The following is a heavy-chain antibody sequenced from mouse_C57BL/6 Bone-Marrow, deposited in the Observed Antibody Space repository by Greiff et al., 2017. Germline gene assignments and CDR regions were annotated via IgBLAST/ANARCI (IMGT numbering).Heavy chain of an antibody. CDR1: GFNIKNTY. D-gene: IGHD1-1*01. CDR3: ARTTVVAHWYFDV. CDR2: IDPANGNT. Sequence: VHVKQSVAELVRPGASVKLSCTASGFNIKNTYMHWVKQRPEQGLEWIGRIDPANGNTKYAPKFQGKATITADTSSNTAYLQLSSLTSEDTAIYYCARTTVVAHWYFDVRGTGTTVTVSS. V-gene: IGHV14-3*01. J-gene: IGHJ1*03.